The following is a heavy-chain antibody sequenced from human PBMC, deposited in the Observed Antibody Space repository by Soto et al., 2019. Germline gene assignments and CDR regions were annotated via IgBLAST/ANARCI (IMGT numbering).Heavy chain of an antibody. J-gene: IGHJ4*02. Sequence: QVQLVESGGGVVQPGRSLRLSCAASGFTFSSYGMHWVRRAPGKGLEWVAVIWYDGSNKYYADSVKGRFTISRDNSKNTLYLQMNSLRAEDTAVYYCARESQPGETDFDYWGQGTLVTVSS. CDR2: IWYDGSNK. D-gene: IGHD3-16*01. CDR1: GFTFSSYG. CDR3: ARESQPGETDFDY. V-gene: IGHV3-33*01.